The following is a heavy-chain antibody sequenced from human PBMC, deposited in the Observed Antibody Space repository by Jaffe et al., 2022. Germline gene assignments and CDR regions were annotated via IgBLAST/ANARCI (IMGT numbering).Heavy chain of an antibody. D-gene: IGHD2-15*01. CDR3: ARDTYCSGGSCSFDP. Sequence: QVQLQQWGAGLLKPSETLSLTCAVYGGSFSGYYWSWIRQPPGKGLEWIGEINHSGSTNYNPSLKSRVTISVDTSKNQFSLKLSSVTAADTAVYYCARDTYCSGGSCSFDPWGQGTLVTVSS. V-gene: IGHV4-34*01. CDR1: GGSFSGYY. CDR2: INHSGST. J-gene: IGHJ5*02.